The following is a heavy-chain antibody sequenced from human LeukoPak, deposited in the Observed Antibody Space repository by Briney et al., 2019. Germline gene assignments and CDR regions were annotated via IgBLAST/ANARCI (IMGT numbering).Heavy chain of an antibody. CDR2: IRSKAYGGTT. D-gene: IGHD4-23*01. V-gene: IGHV3-49*04. Sequence: GGSLRLSCTASGFTFGDYAMSWVRQAPGKGLEWVGFIRSKAYGGTTEYAASVKGRITISRDDSKSIAYLQMNSLKTEDTAVYYCTREGVTHYFDYWGQGTLVTVSS. J-gene: IGHJ4*02. CDR1: GFTFGDYA. CDR3: TREGVTHYFDY.